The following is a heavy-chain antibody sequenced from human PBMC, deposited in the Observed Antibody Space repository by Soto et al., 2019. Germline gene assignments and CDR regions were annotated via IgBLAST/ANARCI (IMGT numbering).Heavy chain of an antibody. CDR3: ARDARYIVVVVTAAVDAFDI. Sequence: AGGSLRLSCAASGFTFCDYYMSWIRQAPGKGLECFSYIIISCSTIYYADPVKGRFSISREHAKNLLYLQMNSLRAEDTAVYYCARDARYIVVVVTAAVDAFDIWGQGTMVTI. D-gene: IGHD2-15*01. CDR2: IIISCSTI. V-gene: IGHV3-11*01. CDR1: GFTFCDYY. J-gene: IGHJ3*02.